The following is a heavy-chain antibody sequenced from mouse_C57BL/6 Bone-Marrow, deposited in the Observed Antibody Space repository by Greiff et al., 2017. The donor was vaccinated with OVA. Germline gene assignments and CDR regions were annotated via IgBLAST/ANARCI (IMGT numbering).Heavy chain of an antibody. CDR2: IYPRGGST. V-gene: IGHV1-78*01. Sequence: QVQLKQSDAELVQPGASVKLSCKVSGYTFTDHTIHWMHQTPEQGLEWIGYIYPRGGSTTYNETFKGKATFTASKSSCTAYMHLHILNSEASAVTFCASDYDYGRSPWFAYWGQGTLVTVSA. J-gene: IGHJ3*01. CDR1: GYTFTDHT. CDR3: ASDYDYGRSPWFAY. D-gene: IGHD1-1*01.